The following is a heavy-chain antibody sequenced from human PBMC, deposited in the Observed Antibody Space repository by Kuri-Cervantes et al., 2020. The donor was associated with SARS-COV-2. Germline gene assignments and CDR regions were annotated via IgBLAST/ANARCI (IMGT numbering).Heavy chain of an antibody. V-gene: IGHV3-30-3*01. Sequence: GESLKISCAASGFTFSSYAMHWVRQAPGKGLEWVAVISYDGSNKYYADSVKGRFTISRDNSKNTLYLQMNSLRAEDTAVYYCAREGYDMPDAFDIWGQGTMVTVSS. J-gene: IGHJ3*02. CDR2: ISYDGSNK. D-gene: IGHD3-9*01. CDR3: AREGYDMPDAFDI. CDR1: GFTFSSYA.